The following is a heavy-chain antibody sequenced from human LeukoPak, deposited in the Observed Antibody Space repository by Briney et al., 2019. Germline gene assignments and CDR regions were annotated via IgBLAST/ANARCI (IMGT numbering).Heavy chain of an antibody. V-gene: IGHV3-48*03. J-gene: IGHJ4*02. CDR3: ASDIAAAGGVDY. CDR1: GFTFNNYA. D-gene: IGHD6-13*01. Sequence: GGSLRLSCVVSGFTFNNYAMNWVRQAPGKGLEWVSYISSSGSTIYYADSVKGRFTISRDNAKNSLYLQMNSLRAEDTAVYYCASDIAAAGGVDYWGQGTLVTVSS. CDR2: ISSSGSTI.